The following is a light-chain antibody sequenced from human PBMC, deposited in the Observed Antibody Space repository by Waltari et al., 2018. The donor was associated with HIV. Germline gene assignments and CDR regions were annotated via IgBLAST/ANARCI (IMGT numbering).Light chain of an antibody. CDR3: QQYNNWPWT. V-gene: IGKV3-15*01. J-gene: IGKJ1*01. Sequence: EIVMTQSPATLSVSPGERTTLSCRASQSVSSGLAWFQQKPGQGPRLLRYGSSIRATDIPARFSGSGSGTEFTLTINNLQSEDFAIYYCQQYNNWPWTFGQGTKVEI. CDR1: QSVSSG. CDR2: GSS.